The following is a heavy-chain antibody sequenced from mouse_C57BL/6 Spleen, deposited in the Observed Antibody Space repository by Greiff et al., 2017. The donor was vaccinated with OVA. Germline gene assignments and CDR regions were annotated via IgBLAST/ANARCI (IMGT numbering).Heavy chain of an antibody. CDR2: ILPGSGCT. D-gene: IGHD3-1*01. J-gene: IGHJ2*01. Sequence: VQLQQSGAELMKPGASVKLSCKATGYTFTGYWIEWVKQRPGHGLEWIGEILPGSGCTNYNEQFTGKATFTADTSSNTAYMQLSSLTTEDAAIYYCARSGKGSDYWGQGTTLTVSS. V-gene: IGHV1-9*01. CDR3: ARSGKGSDY. CDR1: GYTFTGYW.